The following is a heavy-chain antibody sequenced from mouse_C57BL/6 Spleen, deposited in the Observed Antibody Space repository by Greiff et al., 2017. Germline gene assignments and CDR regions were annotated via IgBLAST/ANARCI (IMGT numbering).Heavy chain of an antibody. D-gene: IGHD1-1*01. CDR2: IYPGDGDT. J-gene: IGHJ2*01. CDR1: GYAFSSSW. V-gene: IGHV1-82*01. Sequence: VQGVESGPELVKPGASVKISCKASGYAFSSSWMNWVKQRPGKGLEWIGRIYPGDGDTNYNGKFKGKATLTADKSSSTAYMQLSSLTSEDSAVYFCARDYYGSSYVDYWGQGTTLTVSS. CDR3: ARDYYGSSYVDY.